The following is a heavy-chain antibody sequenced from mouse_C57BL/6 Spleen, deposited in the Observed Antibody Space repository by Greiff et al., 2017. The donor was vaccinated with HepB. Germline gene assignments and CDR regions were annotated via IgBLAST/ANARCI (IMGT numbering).Heavy chain of an antibody. CDR3: TRYGKLDDGGYYYAMDY. V-gene: IGHV1-5*01. CDR2: IYPGNSDT. Sequence: EVQLQQSGTVLARPGASVKMSCKTSGYTFTSYWMHWVKQRPGQGLEWIGAIYPGNSDTSYNQKFKGKAKLTAVPSASTAYMELSSLTNEDSAVYYCTRYGKLDDGGYYYAMDYWGQGTSVTVSS. CDR1: GYTFTSYW. J-gene: IGHJ4*01. D-gene: IGHD2-3*01.